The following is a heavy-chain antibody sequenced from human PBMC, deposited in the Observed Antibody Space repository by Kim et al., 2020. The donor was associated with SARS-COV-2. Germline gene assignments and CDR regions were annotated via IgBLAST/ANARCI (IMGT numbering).Heavy chain of an antibody. V-gene: IGHV3-30*18. Sequence: GGSLRLSCAASGFSFSSYGMHWVRQAPGKGLEWVAVISYDGSNIYYADSVKGRFSISRDNSKNTLYLQMNSLRAEDPAVYFCAKDPNYGSGGLNWFDSWGQGTLVTVSS. CDR3: AKDPNYGSGGLNWFDS. D-gene: IGHD3-10*01. CDR1: GFSFSSYG. J-gene: IGHJ5*01. CDR2: ISYDGSNI.